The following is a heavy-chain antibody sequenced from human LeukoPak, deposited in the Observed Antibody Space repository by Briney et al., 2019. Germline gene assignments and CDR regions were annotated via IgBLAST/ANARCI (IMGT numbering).Heavy chain of an antibody. CDR2: IYYSGST. J-gene: IGHJ5*02. D-gene: IGHD3-10*01. Sequence: SETLSLTCTVSGGSISSYYWSWIRQPPGKGLGWIGYIYYSGSTNYNPSLKSRVTISVDTSKNQFSLKLSSVTAADTAVYYCAGTPKNYGSGEVDWFDPWGQGTLVTVSS. CDR3: AGTPKNYGSGEVDWFDP. V-gene: IGHV4-59*08. CDR1: GGSISSYY.